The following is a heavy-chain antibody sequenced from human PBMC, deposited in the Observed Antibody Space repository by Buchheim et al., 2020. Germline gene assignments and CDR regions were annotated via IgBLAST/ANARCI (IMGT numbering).Heavy chain of an antibody. D-gene: IGHD6-13*01. Sequence: EVQLVESGGGLVQPGGSLRLSCAASGFTFSSFWIHWVRQAPGKGLVWVSHINSDGSSTSYADSVKGRFTISRENAKNTLYLQMNSLRAEDTAVYYCARDIAPAGTYFDYWGQGTL. CDR2: INSDGSST. J-gene: IGHJ4*02. V-gene: IGHV3-74*01. CDR3: ARDIAPAGTYFDY. CDR1: GFTFSSFW.